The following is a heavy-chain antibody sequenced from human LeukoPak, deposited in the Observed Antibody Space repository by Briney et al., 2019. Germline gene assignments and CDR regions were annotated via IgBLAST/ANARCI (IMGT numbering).Heavy chain of an antibody. V-gene: IGHV1-2*02. CDR2: LNPNSGAT. CDR1: GYTFTANY. J-gene: IGHJ3*02. Sequence: ASLKVSCKTSGYTFTANYMQWVRQAPGQGLEWMGWLNPNSGATKYAQKFQGRVTTTRDTSINTAYMELSRLTSDDTAVYYCARYRCKTTSGCEDTDAFDTWGQGTMATVYS. CDR3: ARYRCKTTSGCEDTDAFDT. D-gene: IGHD2/OR15-2a*01.